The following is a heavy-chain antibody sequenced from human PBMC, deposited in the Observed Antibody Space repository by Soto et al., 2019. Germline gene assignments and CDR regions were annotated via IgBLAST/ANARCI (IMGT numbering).Heavy chain of an antibody. CDR2: ISGSGGST. Sequence: GGSLRLSCAASGFTFSSYAMSWFRQSPGKVLEWVSAISGSGGSTYYADSVKGRFTISRDNSKNTLYLQMNSLRAEDTAVYYCAKASWIPVPGTSFHYWGQATLVTLSS. CDR1: GFTFSSYA. J-gene: IGHJ4*02. CDR3: AKASWIPVPGTSFHY. V-gene: IGHV3-23*01. D-gene: IGHD6-13*01.